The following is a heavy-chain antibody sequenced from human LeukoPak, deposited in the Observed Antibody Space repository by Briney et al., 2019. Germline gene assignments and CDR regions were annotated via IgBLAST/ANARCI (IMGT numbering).Heavy chain of an antibody. J-gene: IGHJ4*02. CDR3: ARSAVQANTPFYFDF. CDR2: ISAGSSNT. Sequence: GGSLRLSCSASGFIFASYGMNWVRQAPGSGLQWVAYISAGSSNTFCADSVKGRFTISRDDADNFLHLQMNSLSAEDTAVYYCARSAVQANTPFYFDFWGQGALVTVSS. D-gene: IGHD1-26*01. V-gene: IGHV3-48*01. CDR1: GFIFASYG.